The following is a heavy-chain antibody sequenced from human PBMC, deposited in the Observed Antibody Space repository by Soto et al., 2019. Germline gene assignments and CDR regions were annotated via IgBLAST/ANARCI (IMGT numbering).Heavy chain of an antibody. Sequence: EVHLVESGGGLVKPRGSLRLSCAVSGFTFSSCTMNWVRQAPGKGLEWVSSISPSTSHIYYADSGKGRFTISRDNAKNSLFLQMNSLRAEDTAVYYCAGCSGGACHQNYGMDVWGQGTTVTVSS. CDR3: AGCSGGACHQNYGMDV. D-gene: IGHD2-15*01. J-gene: IGHJ6*02. CDR2: ISPSTSHI. V-gene: IGHV3-21*01. CDR1: GFTFSSCT.